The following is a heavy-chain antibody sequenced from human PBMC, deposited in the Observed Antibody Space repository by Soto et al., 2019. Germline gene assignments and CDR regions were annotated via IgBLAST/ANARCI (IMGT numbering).Heavy chain of an antibody. V-gene: IGHV3-21*01. J-gene: IGHJ5*02. CDR3: ARDSSSTDLNWFDP. CDR2: ISSSSSYI. CDR1: GFTFSSYS. D-gene: IGHD6-13*01. Sequence: PGGSLRLSCAASGFTFSSYSMNWVRQAPGKGLEWVSSISSSSSYIYYADSVKGRFTISRDNAKNSLYLQMNSLRAEDTAVYYCARDSSSTDLNWFDPWGQGTLVTVSS.